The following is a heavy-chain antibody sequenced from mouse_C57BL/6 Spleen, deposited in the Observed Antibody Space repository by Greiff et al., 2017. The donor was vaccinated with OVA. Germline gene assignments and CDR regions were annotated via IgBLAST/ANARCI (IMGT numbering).Heavy chain of an antibody. D-gene: IGHD2-1*01. J-gene: IGHJ1*03. Sequence: QVQLQQPGTELVKPGASVKLSCKASGYTFTSYWMHWVKQRPGQGLEWIGNINPSNGGTNYNEKFKSKATLTVDKSSSTAYMQLSSLTSEDSAVSYCARDGNCEGYFDVWGTGTTVTVSS. CDR2: INPSNGGT. CDR1: GYTFTSYW. CDR3: ARDGNCEGYFDV. V-gene: IGHV1-53*01.